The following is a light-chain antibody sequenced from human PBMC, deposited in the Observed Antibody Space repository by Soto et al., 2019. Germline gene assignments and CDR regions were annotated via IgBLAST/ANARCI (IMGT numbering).Light chain of an antibody. Sequence: DIQMTQSPSSLSASVGDRVTITCRASQSISSYLNWYQQKPVKAPKLLIYAASSLQSGVPSRFSGSGSGTDFTLTISSLQPEDFATYYCQQSYSTPLVTFGPGTKVDIK. CDR3: QQSYSTPLVT. J-gene: IGKJ3*01. CDR1: QSISSY. CDR2: AAS. V-gene: IGKV1-39*01.